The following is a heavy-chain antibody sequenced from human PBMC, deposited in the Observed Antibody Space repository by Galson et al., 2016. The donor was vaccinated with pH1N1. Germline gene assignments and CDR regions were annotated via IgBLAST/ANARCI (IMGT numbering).Heavy chain of an antibody. J-gene: IGHJ3*01. CDR3: AHREVMITNAFDF. CDR2: IYWDDDK. V-gene: IGHV2-5*02. CDR1: GFSLNSSGMG. Sequence: PALVKPTQTLTLTCTISGFSLNSSGMGVGWIRQPPGKALEWLALIYWDDDKRYSPSLKTRLTINKDTSKNQVVLMMANMDPVDTATYYCAHREVMITNAFDFWGQGTMVTVSS. D-gene: IGHD3-16*01.